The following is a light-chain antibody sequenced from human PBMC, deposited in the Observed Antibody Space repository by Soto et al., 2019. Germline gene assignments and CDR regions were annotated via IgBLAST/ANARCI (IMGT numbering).Light chain of an antibody. J-gene: IGKJ3*01. V-gene: IGKV1-12*01. CDR3: QQASNFPVT. CDR1: QDISSW. Sequence: DFQMTQSPSSVSASVGDRVTITCRASQDISSWLAWYQQKPGKAPKLLIYAASSLQSGVPSRFSGSGFGTDFTLTINSLQPEDFATYYCQQASNFPVTFGPGTKVNIQ. CDR2: AAS.